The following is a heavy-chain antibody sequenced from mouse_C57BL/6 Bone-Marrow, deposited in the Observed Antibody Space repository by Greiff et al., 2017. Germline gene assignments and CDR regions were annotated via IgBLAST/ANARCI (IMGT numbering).Heavy chain of an antibody. CDR2: ILPGSGST. CDR1: GYTFTGYW. Sequence: QVQLQQSGAELMKPGASVKLSCKATGYTFTGYWIEWVKQRPGHGLEWIGEILPGSGSTNYNEKFKGKATFTADTSSNTAYMQLSSLPTEDSAIDYCARNYDETWFAYWGQGTLVTVSA. V-gene: IGHV1-9*01. CDR3: ARNYDETWFAY. J-gene: IGHJ3*01. D-gene: IGHD2-4*01.